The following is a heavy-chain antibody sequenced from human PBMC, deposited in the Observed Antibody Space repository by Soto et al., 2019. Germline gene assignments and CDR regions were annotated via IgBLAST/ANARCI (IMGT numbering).Heavy chain of an antibody. CDR1: GGTFSSYT. CDR3: AREKVVGDRVSAFDI. D-gene: IGHD1-26*01. J-gene: IGHJ3*02. CDR2: IIPILGIA. V-gene: IGHV1-69*08. Sequence: QVQLVQSGAEVKKPGSSVKVSCKASGGTFSSYTISWVRQAPGQGLEWMGRIIPILGIANYAQKFQGRVTITADKSTSTAYMELSSLRSEDTAVYYCAREKVVGDRVSAFDIWGQGTMVTVSS.